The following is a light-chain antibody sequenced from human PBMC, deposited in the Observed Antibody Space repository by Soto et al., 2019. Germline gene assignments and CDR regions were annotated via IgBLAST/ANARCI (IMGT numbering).Light chain of an antibody. J-gene: IGKJ1*01. V-gene: IGKV1-5*01. CDR3: HQYKTYST. CDR1: QSLNNR. Sequence: DLQLTQSPSTLSASVGHRVTITCRASQSLNNRLAWYQQKPGKAPKLLIYDASTLESGVSSRFSGTGSETECTLTITDLQADDLATYFCHQYKTYSTFGQGTKVDIK. CDR2: DAS.